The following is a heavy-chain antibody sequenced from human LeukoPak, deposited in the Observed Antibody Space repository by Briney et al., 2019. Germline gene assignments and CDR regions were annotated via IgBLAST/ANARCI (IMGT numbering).Heavy chain of an antibody. D-gene: IGHD3-22*01. V-gene: IGHV1-18*01. J-gene: IGHJ4*02. CDR2: ISAYNGNT. Sequence: ASVKVSCKASGYTFTSYGISWVRQAPGQGLEWMGWISAYNGNTNYAQKLQGRVTMTTDTSTSTAYMELRSLRSDDTAVYYCARDSSGYDSSGYNSRVLNYFDYWGQGTLVTVSS. CDR1: GYTFTSYG. CDR3: ARDSSGYDSSGYNSRVLNYFDY.